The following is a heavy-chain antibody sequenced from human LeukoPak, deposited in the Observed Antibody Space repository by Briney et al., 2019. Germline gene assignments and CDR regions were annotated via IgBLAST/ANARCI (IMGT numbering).Heavy chain of an antibody. D-gene: IGHD2-21*02. CDR1: GGSISSSSYY. Sequence: SETLSLTCTVSGGSISSSSYYWGWIRQPPGKGLEWIGSIYYSGSTYYNPSLKSRVTISVGTSKNQFSLKLSSVTAADTAVYYCAREGNCGGDCSAFDIWGQGTMVTVSS. V-gene: IGHV4-39*07. CDR3: AREGNCGGDCSAFDI. CDR2: IYYSGST. J-gene: IGHJ3*02.